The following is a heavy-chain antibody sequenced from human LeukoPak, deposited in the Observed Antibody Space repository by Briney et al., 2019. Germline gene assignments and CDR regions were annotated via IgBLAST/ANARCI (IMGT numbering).Heavy chain of an antibody. J-gene: IGHJ4*02. CDR2: IYYSGST. CDR3: ARGCSGSGWYYFRSGPHAPYCFDY. D-gene: IGHD6-19*01. CDR1: GGSISSGDYY. V-gene: IGHV4-30-4*01. Sequence: PSQTLSLTCTVSGGSISSGDYYWSWIRQPPGKGLEWIGYIYYSGSTYYNPSLKSRVTISVDTSKNQFSLKLSSVTAADTAVYYCARGCSGSGWYYFRSGPHAPYCFDYWAREPWSPSPQ.